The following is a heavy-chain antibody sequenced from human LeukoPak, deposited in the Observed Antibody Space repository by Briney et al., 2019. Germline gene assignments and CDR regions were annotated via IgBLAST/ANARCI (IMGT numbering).Heavy chain of an antibody. V-gene: IGHV3-7*01. Sequence: PGGSLRLSCAASGFTFSEYLMSWVRQAPGKGLEWVANIKQDGSEKYYVDSVKGRFTISRDNAKNSLYLQMNSLRAEDTAVYYCARDSLGMFLGNYYYMDVWGKGTTVTVSS. CDR3: ARDSLGMFLGNYYYMDV. CDR1: GFTFSEYL. CDR2: IKQDGSEK. D-gene: IGHD1-26*01. J-gene: IGHJ6*03.